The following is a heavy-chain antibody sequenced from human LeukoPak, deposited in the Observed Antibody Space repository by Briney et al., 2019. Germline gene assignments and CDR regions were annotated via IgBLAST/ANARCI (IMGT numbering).Heavy chain of an antibody. Sequence: PGRSLRLSCAASGFTFSSYGMHWVRQAPGKGLEWVAVISYDGSNKYYADSVKGRFTISRDNSKNTLYLQMNSLRAEDTAVYYCAKDRDEYYYDSSGYSAGPLGYWGQGTLVTVSS. CDR1: GFTFSSYG. V-gene: IGHV3-30*18. CDR2: ISYDGSNK. D-gene: IGHD3-22*01. J-gene: IGHJ4*02. CDR3: AKDRDEYYYDSSGYSAGPLGY.